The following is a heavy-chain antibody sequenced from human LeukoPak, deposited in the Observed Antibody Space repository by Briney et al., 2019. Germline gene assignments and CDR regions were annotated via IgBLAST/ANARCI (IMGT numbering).Heavy chain of an antibody. J-gene: IGHJ4*02. D-gene: IGHD5-18*01. CDR2: IYYNGDT. CDR3: ARVLRAASWRSYDY. V-gene: IGHV4-61*01. CDR1: GGCVSNSLYY. Sequence: SETLSLTCTVSGGCVSNSLYYWSWIRQPPGKGLEWIGYIYYNGDTNYNPSLKSRVIISIDTSSNQFSLRLNSMTAADTAVYYCARVLRAASWRSYDYWGQGSLVTVSS.